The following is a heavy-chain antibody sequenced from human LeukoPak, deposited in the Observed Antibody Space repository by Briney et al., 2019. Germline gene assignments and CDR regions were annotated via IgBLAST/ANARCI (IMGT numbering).Heavy chain of an antibody. CDR1: GGSLDIYY. V-gene: IGHV4-34*01. D-gene: IGHD1-1*01. CDR3: ARVKGYKQNWFDP. Sequence: PSETLSLTCAVYGGSLDIYYWMFVRQPPGKGLQWIGEITYRRSADYNPSLKSRVTISVDTSKNQFSLKLSSVTAADTAVYYCARVKGYKQNWFDPWGQGTLVTVSS. J-gene: IGHJ5*02. CDR2: ITYRRSA.